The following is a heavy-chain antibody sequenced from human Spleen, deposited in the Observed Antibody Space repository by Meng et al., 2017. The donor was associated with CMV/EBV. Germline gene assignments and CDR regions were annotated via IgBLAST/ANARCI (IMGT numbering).Heavy chain of an antibody. J-gene: IGHJ4*02. CDR1: GFTVSSDY. Sequence: GGSLRLSCAASGFTVSSDYMSWVRQAPGKGLEWVSVISSGGSTYYADSMKGRFTISRDSSKNTLFLQLNSLIAEDTALYYCAKATEDIIVIPGDYLDYWGQGTVVTVSS. CDR2: ISSGGST. CDR3: AKATEDIIVIPGDYLDY. V-gene: IGHV3-53*01. D-gene: IGHD2-2*01.